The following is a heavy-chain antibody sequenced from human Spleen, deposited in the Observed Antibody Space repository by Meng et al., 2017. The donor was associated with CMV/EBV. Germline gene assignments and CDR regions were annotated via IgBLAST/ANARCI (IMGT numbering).Heavy chain of an antibody. CDR1: GGSFSGYY. V-gene: IGHV4-34*01. Sequence: SETLSLTCAVYGGSFSGYYWSWIRQPPGKGLEWIGEINHRVSTNYNPSLKSRVTISVDTSKNQFSLKQSSVTAADTAVYYCARGFGLLQYPRGGYYYGMDVWGQGTTVTVSS. D-gene: IGHD4-11*01. CDR2: INHRVST. J-gene: IGHJ6*02. CDR3: ARGFGLLQYPRGGYYYGMDV.